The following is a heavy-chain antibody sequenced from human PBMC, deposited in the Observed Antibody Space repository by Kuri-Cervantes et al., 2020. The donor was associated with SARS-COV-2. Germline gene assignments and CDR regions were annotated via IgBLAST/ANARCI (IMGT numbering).Heavy chain of an antibody. CDR2: ISYDGSNK. V-gene: IGHV3-30*18. CDR1: GFTFSSYG. CDR3: AKTYYDSRGLH. J-gene: IGHJ4*02. Sequence: LSLTCAASGFTFSSYGMHWVRQAPGKGLVWVSVISYDGSNKYYADSVKGRFTISRDNSKNTLYLQMNSLRAEDTAVYYCAKTYYDSRGLHWGQGTLDTVSS. D-gene: IGHD3-22*01.